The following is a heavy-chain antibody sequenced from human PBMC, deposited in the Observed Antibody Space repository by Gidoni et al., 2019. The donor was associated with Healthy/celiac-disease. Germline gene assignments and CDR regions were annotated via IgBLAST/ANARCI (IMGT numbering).Heavy chain of an antibody. CDR1: GFPFSSNA. D-gene: IGHD6-19*01. J-gene: IGHJ4*02. Sequence: EVQLLESGGGSVQPGGSLRLSCAASGFPFSSNAMSWVRQAPGKGLGWVSAISGSGGSTYYADSVKGRFTISRDNSKNTLYLQMNSLRAEDTAVYYCAKDRSHSSGWPEPFDYWGQGTLVTVSS. V-gene: IGHV3-23*01. CDR2: ISGSGGST. CDR3: AKDRSHSSGWPEPFDY.